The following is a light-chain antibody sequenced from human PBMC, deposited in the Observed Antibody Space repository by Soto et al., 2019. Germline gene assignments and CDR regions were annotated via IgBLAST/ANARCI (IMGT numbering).Light chain of an antibody. J-gene: IGLJ2*01. CDR1: SGSIASNY. Sequence: NFMLTQPHSVSESPGKTVIISCTRSSGSIASNYVQWYQQRPGSAPTPVIYEDNERPSGVPDRFSGSIDSSSNSASLTISGLKTYDEADYYCQSYHSGNVVFGGGTQLTVL. V-gene: IGLV6-57*04. CDR2: EDN. CDR3: QSYHSGNVV.